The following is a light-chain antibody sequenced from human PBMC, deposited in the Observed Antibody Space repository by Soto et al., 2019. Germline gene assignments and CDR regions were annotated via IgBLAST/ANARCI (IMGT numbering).Light chain of an antibody. CDR3: SSFSVASPL. V-gene: IGLV2-14*01. CDR2: DVS. Sequence: QSVLTQPASMSGSPGQWVTISCAGTSSDIGGYNYVSWYQHHPGTAPKLIIYDVSSRPSGVSHRFSASKSGNTASLTISGLQAEDEADYYCSSFSVASPLFGTGTKVTVL. J-gene: IGLJ1*01. CDR1: SSDIGGYNY.